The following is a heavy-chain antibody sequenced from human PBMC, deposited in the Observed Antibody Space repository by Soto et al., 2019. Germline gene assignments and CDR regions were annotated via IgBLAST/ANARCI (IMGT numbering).Heavy chain of an antibody. CDR1: GFTFSSYW. CDR2: INSDGSST. Sequence: LSLSCAASGFTFSSYWMHWVRQAPGKGLVWVSRINSDGSSTSYADSVKGRFTISRDNAKNTLYLQMNSLRAEDTAVYYCARVRCSSTSCYRRGYYYYGMDVWGQGTTVTVSS. V-gene: IGHV3-74*01. D-gene: IGHD2-2*02. J-gene: IGHJ6*02. CDR3: ARVRCSSTSCYRRGYYYYGMDV.